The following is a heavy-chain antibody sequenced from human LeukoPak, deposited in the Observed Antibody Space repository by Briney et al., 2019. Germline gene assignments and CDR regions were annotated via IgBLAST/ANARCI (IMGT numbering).Heavy chain of an antibody. V-gene: IGHV1-18*01. J-gene: IGHJ6*03. CDR2: ISAYNGNT. Sequence: ASVKVSCKASGYTFTGYGISWVRQAPGQGLEWMGWISAYNGNTNYAQKLQGRVTMTTDTSTSTAYMELRSLRSDDTAVYYCARDPQRNYYYYMDVWGKGTTVTVSS. CDR1: GYTFTGYG. CDR3: ARDPQRNYYYYMDV.